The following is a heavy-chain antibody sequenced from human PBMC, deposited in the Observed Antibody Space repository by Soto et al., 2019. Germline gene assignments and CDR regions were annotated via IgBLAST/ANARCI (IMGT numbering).Heavy chain of an antibody. CDR1: GGSISSSSYY. CDR3: ASQQLVHYYYGMDV. D-gene: IGHD6-13*01. V-gene: IGHV4-39*01. CDR2: IYYSGST. J-gene: IGHJ6*02. Sequence: QLRLQESGPGLVKPSETLSLTCTVSGGSISSSSYYWGWIRQPPGKGLEWIGSIYYSGSTYYNPSLTSRVTISVDTSKNQFSLKLSSVTAADTAVYYCASQQLVHYYYGMDVWGQGTTVTVSS.